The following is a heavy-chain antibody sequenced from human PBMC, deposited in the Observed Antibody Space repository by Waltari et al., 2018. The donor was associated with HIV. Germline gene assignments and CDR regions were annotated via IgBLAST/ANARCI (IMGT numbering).Heavy chain of an antibody. CDR3: ARGWLRDYFDY. V-gene: IGHV6-1*01. CDR1: GDSVSRNGGS. Sequence: VQLQQSGPGLVKASQTLSLTCAISGDSVSRNGGSWNWIRQSPSRGFEWLGRTYYTSKWFYDYAVSVKSRITINPDTSKNHFSLQLNSVTLEDTAVYFCARGWLRDYFDYWGQGTLVTVSS. CDR2: TYYTSKWFY. D-gene: IGHD5-12*01. J-gene: IGHJ4*02.